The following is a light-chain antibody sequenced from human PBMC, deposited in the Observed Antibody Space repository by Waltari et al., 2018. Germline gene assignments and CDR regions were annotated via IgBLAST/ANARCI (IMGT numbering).Light chain of an antibody. J-gene: IGKJ1*01. CDR1: QSVSRA. CDR2: AAS. V-gene: IGKV3-20*01. Sequence: EIVLTQSPGTLSLSPGERATLSCRASQSVSRALAWYQQKPGQAPRLLIYAASTRATGVPDRFSGSGAGTDFSLTISRLDPEDFAVYYCHHYVNLPVTFGQGTKVEI. CDR3: HHYVNLPVT.